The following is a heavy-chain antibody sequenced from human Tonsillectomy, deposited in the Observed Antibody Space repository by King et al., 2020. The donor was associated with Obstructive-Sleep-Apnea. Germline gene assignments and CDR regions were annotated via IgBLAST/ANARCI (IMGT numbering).Heavy chain of an antibody. Sequence: VQLQESGPGLVKPSQTLSLTCTVSGGSISSVGYYWSWCRQHPGKGLEWIGYTYYSGSTYYNPSLKSLVTISVDTPKNQFSLKLSSVTAADTAVYYCARGAMTLGAFDIWGQGTMVTVSS. CDR1: GGSISSVGYY. CDR2: TYYSGST. V-gene: IGHV4-31*01. D-gene: IGHD2-2*01. J-gene: IGHJ3*02. CDR3: ARGAMTLGAFDI.